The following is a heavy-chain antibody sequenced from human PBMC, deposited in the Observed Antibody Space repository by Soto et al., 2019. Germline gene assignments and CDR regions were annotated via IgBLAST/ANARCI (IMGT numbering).Heavy chain of an antibody. CDR1: GFTFSSYA. V-gene: IGHV3-23*01. CDR2: ISGSGGST. J-gene: IGHJ6*02. Sequence: GGSLRLSCAASGFTFSSYAMSWVRQAPGKGLEWVSAISGSGGSTYYADSVKGRFTISRDNSKNTLYLQMNSLRAEDTAVYYCAKGSAGLYYYGMDVWGQGTTVTVS. CDR3: AKGSAGLYYYGMDV.